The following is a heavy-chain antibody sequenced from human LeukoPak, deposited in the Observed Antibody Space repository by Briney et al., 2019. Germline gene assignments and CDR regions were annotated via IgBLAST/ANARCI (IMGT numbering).Heavy chain of an antibody. CDR2: ISAYNGNT. D-gene: IGHD3-22*01. CDR3: ARNYYDSSGYYSFDI. J-gene: IGHJ3*02. V-gene: IGHV1-18*01. Sequence: ASVTVSCKASGYTFTSYGISWVRQAPGQGLEWMGWISAYNGNTNYAQKLQGRVTMTTVTSTSTAYMELRSLRSDDTAVYYCARNYYDSSGYYSFDIWGQGTMVTVSS. CDR1: GYTFTSYG.